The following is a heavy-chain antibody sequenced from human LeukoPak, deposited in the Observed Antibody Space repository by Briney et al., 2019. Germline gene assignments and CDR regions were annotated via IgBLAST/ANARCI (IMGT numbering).Heavy chain of an antibody. CDR2: ISGSGGST. J-gene: IGHJ4*02. CDR1: GFTFSSYA. D-gene: IGHD6-19*01. CDR3: AKDVAVAGYFDY. V-gene: IGHV3-23*01. Sequence: GGSLRLSCAASGFTFSSYAMSWVRQAPGKGLEWVSAISGSGGSTYYADSVKGRFAISRDNSKNTLYLQMNSLRAEDTAVYYCAKDVAVAGYFDYWGQGTLVTVSS.